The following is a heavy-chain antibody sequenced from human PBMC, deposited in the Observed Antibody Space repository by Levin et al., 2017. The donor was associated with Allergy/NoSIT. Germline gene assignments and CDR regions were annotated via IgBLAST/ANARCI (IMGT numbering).Heavy chain of an antibody. CDR2: IYYSGST. V-gene: IGHV4-30-4*01. D-gene: IGHD3-10*01. J-gene: IGHJ3*02. CDR3: ARDPGTYYYGSGSYGDAFDI. Sequence: SETLSLTCTVSGGSISSGDYYWSWIRQPPGTGLEWIGYIYYSGSTYYNPSLKSRVTISVDTSKNQFSLKLSSVTAADTAVYYCARDPGTYYYGSGSYGDAFDIWGQGTMVTVSS. CDR1: GGSISSGDYY.